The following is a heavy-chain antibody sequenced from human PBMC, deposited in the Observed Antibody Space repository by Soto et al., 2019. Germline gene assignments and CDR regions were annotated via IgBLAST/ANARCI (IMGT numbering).Heavy chain of an antibody. D-gene: IGHD2-15*01. J-gene: IGHJ3*02. CDR1: GYTFTSYD. CDR3: ARGREDIVVVVAATAFDI. Sequence: EASVKVSCKASGYTFTSYDINWVRQATGQGLEWMGWMNPNSGSTGYAQKFQGRVTLTRNTSISTAYMELSSLRSEDTAVYYCARGREDIVVVVAATAFDIWGQGTMVTVSS. CDR2: MNPNSGST. V-gene: IGHV1-8*01.